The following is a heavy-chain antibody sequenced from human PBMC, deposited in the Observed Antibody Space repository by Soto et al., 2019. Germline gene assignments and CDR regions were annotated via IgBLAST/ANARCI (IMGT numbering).Heavy chain of an antibody. CDR2: IIPIFGTA. D-gene: IGHD3-10*01. Sequence: ASVKVSCKASGGTFSSYAISWVRQAPGQGLEWMGGIIPIFGTANYAQKFQGRVTITADESTSTAYMELSSLRSEDTAVYYCARGPVVRGVSSGWFDPWGQGTMVTVSS. CDR3: ARGPVVRGVSSGWFDP. J-gene: IGHJ5*02. CDR1: GGTFSSYA. V-gene: IGHV1-69*13.